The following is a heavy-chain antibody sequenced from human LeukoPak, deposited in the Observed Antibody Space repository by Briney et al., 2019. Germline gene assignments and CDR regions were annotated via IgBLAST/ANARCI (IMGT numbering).Heavy chain of an antibody. Sequence: GGSLRLSCAASGFTFSSYWMSWVRQAPGKGLEWVAYIKQDVTEKYYVDSVKGRFSISRDNTKNTLYLQMSSLRAEDTAVYYCAKGGGFDWLNYYYMDVWGKGTTVIISS. CDR3: AKGGGFDWLNYYYMDV. CDR1: GFTFSSYW. CDR2: IKQDVTEK. J-gene: IGHJ6*03. D-gene: IGHD3-9*01. V-gene: IGHV3-7*03.